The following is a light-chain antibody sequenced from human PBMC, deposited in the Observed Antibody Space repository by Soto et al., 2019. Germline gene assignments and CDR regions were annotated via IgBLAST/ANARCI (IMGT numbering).Light chain of an antibody. CDR1: QSISSW. CDR3: QQYNSYSWT. V-gene: IGKV1-5*01. CDR2: DAS. J-gene: IGKJ1*01. Sequence: DIQMTQSPSTLSASVGDRVTITCRASQSISSWLAWYQQKPGKAPKLLIYDASSLESGVPSRFSGSGSGTDFSHSITTLQPDDFATYYCQQYNSYSWTFGQGTKVVIK.